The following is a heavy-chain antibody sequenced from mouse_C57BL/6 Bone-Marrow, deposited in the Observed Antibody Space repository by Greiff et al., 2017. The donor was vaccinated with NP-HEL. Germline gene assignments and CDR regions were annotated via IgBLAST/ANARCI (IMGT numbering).Heavy chain of an antibody. V-gene: IGHV1-19*01. Sequence: EVQVVESGPVLVKPGASVKMSCKASGYTFTDYYMNWVKQSHGKSLEWIGVINPYNGGTSYNQKFKGKATLTVDKSSSTAYMELNSLTSEDSAVYYCARRYGYDDDYYAMDYWGQGTSVTVSS. D-gene: IGHD2-2*01. CDR3: ARRYGYDDDYYAMDY. CDR2: INPYNGGT. CDR1: GYTFTDYY. J-gene: IGHJ4*01.